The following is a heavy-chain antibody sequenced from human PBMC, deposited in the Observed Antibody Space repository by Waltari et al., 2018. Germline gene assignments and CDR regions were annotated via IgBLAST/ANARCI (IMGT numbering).Heavy chain of an antibody. D-gene: IGHD2-15*01. Sequence: EVQLLESGGALVQPGGSMTLPCIVPGFTISNYAMTWVRQAPGKGLQWVSTSAGNGATYYADPVKGRFSTYSDNSKSTLYLQMASLRAEDTAVYYCSKGKAVGIVDWFDPWGQGTLVTVSS. V-gene: IGHV3-23*01. CDR3: SKGKAVGIVDWFDP. CDR2: SAGNGAT. J-gene: IGHJ5*02. CDR1: GFTISNYA.